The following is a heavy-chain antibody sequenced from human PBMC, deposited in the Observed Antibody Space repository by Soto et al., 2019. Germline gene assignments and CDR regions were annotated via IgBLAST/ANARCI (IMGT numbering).Heavy chain of an antibody. V-gene: IGHV4-39*07. CDR3: ARVPGP. CDR2: IYYSGNI. CDR1: GGSISSSSYY. Sequence: SETLSLTCTVSGGSISSSSYYWGWIRQPPGKGLEWIGNIYYSGNIYYNPSLKSRVTISVDTSKNQLSLKLSSVTAADTAVYYCARVPGPWGQGTLVSVSS. J-gene: IGHJ5*02.